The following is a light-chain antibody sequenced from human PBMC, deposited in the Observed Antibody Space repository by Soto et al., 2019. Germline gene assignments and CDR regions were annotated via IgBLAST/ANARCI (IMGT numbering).Light chain of an antibody. CDR3: QQRSIWPLLT. Sequence: EIVLTQSPATLSLSPGERATLSCRASQSVSNYLAWYQQKPGQAPRLLIYDASNRATGIPARFSGSGSGTDFTLTISSLEPEDFAIYYCQQRSIWPLLTFGGGTKVQIK. CDR2: DAS. CDR1: QSVSNY. J-gene: IGKJ4*01. V-gene: IGKV3-11*01.